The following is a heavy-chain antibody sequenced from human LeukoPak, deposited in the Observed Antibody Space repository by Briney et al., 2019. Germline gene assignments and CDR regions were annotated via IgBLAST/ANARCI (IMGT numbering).Heavy chain of an antibody. CDR1: GFTFSSYS. CDR2: ISSSSSTI. J-gene: IGHJ4*02. CDR3: ASGYSCDY. V-gene: IGHV3-48*04. Sequence: GGSLRLSCAASGFTFSSYSMNWVRQAPGKGLEWVSYISSSSSTIYYADSVKGRFTISRNNAKNSLYLQMNSLRAEDTAVYYCASGYSCDYWGRGTLVTVSS. D-gene: IGHD5-18*01.